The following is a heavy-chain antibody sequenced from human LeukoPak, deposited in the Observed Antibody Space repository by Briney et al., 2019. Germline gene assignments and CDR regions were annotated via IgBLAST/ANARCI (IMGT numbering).Heavy chain of an antibody. CDR1: GFTFSSYA. V-gene: IGHV3-23*01. D-gene: IGHD6-19*01. CDR3: AKDQRSGWYTPFDY. CDR2: ISGSGGST. J-gene: IGHJ4*02. Sequence: GGSLRLSCAPSGFTFSSYAMSCVRQAPGKGLEWVSAISGSGGSTYYADSVKGRFTISRDNSKNTLYLQMNSLRAEDTAVYYCAKDQRSGWYTPFDYWGQGALVTVSS.